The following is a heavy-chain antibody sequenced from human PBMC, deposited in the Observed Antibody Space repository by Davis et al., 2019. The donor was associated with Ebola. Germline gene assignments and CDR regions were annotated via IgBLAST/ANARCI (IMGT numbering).Heavy chain of an antibody. CDR2: TYYNSKWYN. D-gene: IGHD4-23*01. Sequence: PSETLSLTCAISGDSISSGGWNWIRQSPSRGLEWLGRTYYNSKWYNDYAASVKSRITINPDTSKNQFSLKLSSVTAADTAVYYCASGRGGNSLHYWGQGTLVTVSS. CDR3: ASGRGGNSLHY. CDR1: GDSISSGG. V-gene: IGHV6-1*01. J-gene: IGHJ4*02.